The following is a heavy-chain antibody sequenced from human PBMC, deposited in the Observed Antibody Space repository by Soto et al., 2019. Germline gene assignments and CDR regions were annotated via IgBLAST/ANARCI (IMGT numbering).Heavy chain of an antibody. CDR3: ARDPTVTYYRYFDL. CDR2: ISAYNGNT. D-gene: IGHD4-17*01. V-gene: IGHV1-18*01. CDR1: GYTFTSYG. Sequence: QVQLVQSGAEVKKPGASVKVSCKASGYTFTSYGISWVRQAPGQGLEGMGWISAYNGNTNYAQKLQGRVTMTTDTTTSTAYMELRSLRSDETAVYYGARDPTVTYYRYFDLWGRGTLVTVSS. J-gene: IGHJ2*01.